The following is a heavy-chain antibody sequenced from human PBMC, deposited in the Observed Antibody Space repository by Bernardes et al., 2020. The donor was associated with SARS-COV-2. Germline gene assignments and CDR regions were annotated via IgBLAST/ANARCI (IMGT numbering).Heavy chain of an antibody. Sequence: GGSLRVWCASFGFSFSSCWMHWVQKAPGKGLVWVSRISSDGSSTTYADSVKGRFTISRDNARNTLYLQMNSLRVEDTAVYFCVRGPSDGHGRFEYWGQGTLGTVSS. CDR3: VRGPSDGHGRFEY. CDR2: ISSDGSST. J-gene: IGHJ4*02. CDR1: GFSFSSCW. V-gene: IGHV3-74*01.